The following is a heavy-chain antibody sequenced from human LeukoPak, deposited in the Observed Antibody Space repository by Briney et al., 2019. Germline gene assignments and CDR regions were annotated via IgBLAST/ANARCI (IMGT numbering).Heavy chain of an antibody. CDR3: ARDDYTSMNY. J-gene: IGHJ4*02. D-gene: IGHD4-11*01. V-gene: IGHV4-61*02. CDR1: GGSISSGSYY. Sequence: SETLSLTCTVSGGSISSGSYYWSWIRQPAGKGLEWIGRIYTSGSTNYNPSLKSRVTISVDTSKNQFSLKLSSVTAADTAVYYCARDDYTSMNYWGQGTLVTVSS. CDR2: IYTSGST.